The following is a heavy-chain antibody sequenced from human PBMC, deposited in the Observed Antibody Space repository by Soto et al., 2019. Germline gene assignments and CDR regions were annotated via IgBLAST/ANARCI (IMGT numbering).Heavy chain of an antibody. V-gene: IGHV3-21*01. J-gene: IGHJ6*02. CDR1: GFTFSGDA. CDR3: ARDYVMDV. D-gene: IGHD3-10*02. CDR2: ISTTSTYI. Sequence: EVQLVESGGGLVKPGGSLRLSCAASGFTFSGDAMNWVRQSPGKGLEWVSSISTTSTYIYYADSVKGRFTISRDNANNSLHLQMNDLGAEETAVYYCARDYVMDVWGQGTTVTVSS.